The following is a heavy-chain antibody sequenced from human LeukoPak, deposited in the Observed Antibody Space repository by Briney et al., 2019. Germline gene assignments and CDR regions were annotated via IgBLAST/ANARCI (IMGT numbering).Heavy chain of an antibody. CDR1: GGSFRGYY. Sequence: KPSETLSLTCAVYGGSFRGYYWSRIRQPTGKGLEWVGEINHSGSTNYNPSLKSRVTISVDTSKNQFPLNLSSVTAADTAVYYCARGRLSSRYCSSTSCSRGNYYFDYWGQGTLVTVSS. J-gene: IGHJ4*02. CDR2: INHSGST. CDR3: ARGRLSSRYCSSTSCSRGNYYFDY. V-gene: IGHV4-34*01. D-gene: IGHD2-2*01.